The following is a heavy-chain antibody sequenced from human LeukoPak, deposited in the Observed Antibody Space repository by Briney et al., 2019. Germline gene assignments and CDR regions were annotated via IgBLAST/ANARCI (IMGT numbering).Heavy chain of an antibody. J-gene: IGHJ4*02. V-gene: IGHV4-39*01. CDR1: GGSISSSSYY. CDR3: ARAGATYYDFWSGSVGVGY. D-gene: IGHD3-3*01. CDR2: IYYSGST. Sequence: SETLSLTCTVSGGSISSSSYYWGWIRQPPGKGLEWIGSIYYSGSTYYNPSLKSRVTISVDTSKNQFSLKLSSVTAADTAVYYCARAGATYYDFWSGSVGVGYWGQGTLVTVSS.